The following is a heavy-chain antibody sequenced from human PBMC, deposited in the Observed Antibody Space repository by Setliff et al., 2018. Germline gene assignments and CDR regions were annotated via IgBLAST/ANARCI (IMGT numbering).Heavy chain of an antibody. Sequence: GGSLRLSCAASGFTFSNYWMSWVRQTPGKGLEWVAHIKQDGSEKYYVDSVKGRFIISRDNAKNSLYLQMNSLRDEDTAVYYCARAKMEESGKAQAGMDVWGKGTTVTVSS. D-gene: IGHD6-13*01. J-gene: IGHJ6*04. CDR1: GFTFSNYW. V-gene: IGHV3-7*01. CDR2: IKQDGSEK. CDR3: ARAKMEESGKAQAGMDV.